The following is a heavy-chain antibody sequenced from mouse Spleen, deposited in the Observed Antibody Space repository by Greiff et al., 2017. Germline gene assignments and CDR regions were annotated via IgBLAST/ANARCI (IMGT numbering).Heavy chain of an antibody. D-gene: IGHD3-2*02. CDR2: IYPGSGNT. CDR3: ARDSSGSAWFAY. Sequence: VQLQQSGAELVRPGASVKLSCKASGYTFTDYYINWVKQRPGQGLEWIARIYPGSGNTYYNEKFKGKATLTAEKSSSTAYMQLSSLTSEDSAVYFCARDSSGSAWFAYWGQGTLVTVSA. J-gene: IGHJ3*01. CDR1: GYTFTDYY. V-gene: IGHV1-76*01.